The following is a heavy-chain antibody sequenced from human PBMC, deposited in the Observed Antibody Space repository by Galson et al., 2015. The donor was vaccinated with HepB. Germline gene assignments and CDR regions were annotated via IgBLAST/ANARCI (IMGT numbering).Heavy chain of an antibody. J-gene: IGHJ5*02. CDR3: ARGALVVVVDATQNNWFDP. CDR1: GYTFSTYS. Sequence: SVKVSCKASGYTFSTYSITWVRQAPGQGLEWMGWISPYNGDTDYARKFQGRVTMTTDTFTSTAYMEVRSPRSDDTAVYYCARGALVVVVDATQNNWFDPWGQGTLVTVSS. D-gene: IGHD2-15*01. V-gene: IGHV1-18*01. CDR2: ISPYNGDT.